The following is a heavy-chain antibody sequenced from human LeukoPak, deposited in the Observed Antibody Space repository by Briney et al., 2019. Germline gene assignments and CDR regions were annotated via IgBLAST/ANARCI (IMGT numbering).Heavy chain of an antibody. CDR3: ARVLYSGSYFDY. CDR1: GFTFSSYA. Sequence: PGGSLRLSCAASGFTFSSYAMHWVRQAPGRGLEWVAVISYDGSNKYYADSAKGRFTISRDNSKNTLYLQMNSLRAEDTAVYYCARVLYSGSYFDYWGQGTLVTVSS. CDR2: ISYDGSNK. D-gene: IGHD1-26*01. J-gene: IGHJ4*02. V-gene: IGHV3-30-3*01.